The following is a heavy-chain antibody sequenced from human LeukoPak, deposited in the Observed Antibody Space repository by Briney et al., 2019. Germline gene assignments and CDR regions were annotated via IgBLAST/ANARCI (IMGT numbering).Heavy chain of an antibody. V-gene: IGHV4-59*08. Sequence: SETLSLTCTVSGGSISSYYWSWIRQPPGKGLEWIGYIYYSGSTNYNPSLKSRVTISVDTSKNQFSLKLSSVTAADTAVYYCARQEYSSSWYDYWGQGTLVTVSS. CDR1: GGSISSYY. CDR2: IYYSGST. D-gene: IGHD6-13*01. J-gene: IGHJ4*02. CDR3: ARQEYSSSWYDY.